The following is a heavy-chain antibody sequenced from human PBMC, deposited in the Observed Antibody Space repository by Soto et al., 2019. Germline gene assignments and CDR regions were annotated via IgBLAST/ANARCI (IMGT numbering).Heavy chain of an antibody. Sequence: EVQLVESGGGLVKPGGSLRLSCAASGFTFSSYWMHWVRQAPGKGLVWVSRINSDGSSTTYADSVKGRFTISRDNAKNTLYLQMNILRAEDTAVYYCARGGRYFSEFYYMDVWGKGTTVTVSS. CDR3: ARGGRYFSEFYYMDV. CDR2: INSDGSST. D-gene: IGHD2-21*01. V-gene: IGHV3-74*02. J-gene: IGHJ6*03. CDR1: GFTFSSYW.